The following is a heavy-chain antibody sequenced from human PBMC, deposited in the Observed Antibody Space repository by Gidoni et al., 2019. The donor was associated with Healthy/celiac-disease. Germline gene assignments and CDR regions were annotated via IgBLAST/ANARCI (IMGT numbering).Heavy chain of an antibody. CDR1: GGSISSSSYY. V-gene: IGHV4-39*07. CDR3: ARDRIVISGSYAMGGDY. J-gene: IGHJ4*02. CDR2: IYYSGST. D-gene: IGHD1-26*01. Sequence: QLQLQESGPGLVKPSETLSLTCTVSGGSISSSSYYWGWIRQPPGKGLEWIGSIYYSGSTYYNPSLKSRVTISVDTSKNQFSLKLSSVTAADTAVYYCARDRIVISGSYAMGGDYWGQGTLVTVSS.